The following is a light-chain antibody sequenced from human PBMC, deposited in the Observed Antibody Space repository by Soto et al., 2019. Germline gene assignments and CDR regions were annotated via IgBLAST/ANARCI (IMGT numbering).Light chain of an antibody. J-gene: IGKJ1*01. Sequence: DIQMTQSPSTLFASVGDRVTITCRASQTINNRLAWYQQKPGKAPKLLIFGVSTLESGVPSRFSGSGSGTEFTLTISSLQPDDFATYYCQQYESYWTMFGQGTKVEV. V-gene: IGKV1-5*01. CDR1: QTINNR. CDR3: QQYESYWTM. CDR2: GVS.